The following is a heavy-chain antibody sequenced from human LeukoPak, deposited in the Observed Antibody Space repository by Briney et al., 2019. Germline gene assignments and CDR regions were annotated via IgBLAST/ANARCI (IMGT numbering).Heavy chain of an antibody. CDR1: GYSFTSYW. V-gene: IGHV5-51*01. CDR2: IYPGDSDT. D-gene: IGHD2-2*01. CDR3: ATNALGYCSSTSCYVSAFDI. J-gene: IGHJ3*02. Sequence: GESLKISCKGSGYSFTSYWIGWVRQMPGKGLEWMGIIYPGDSDTRYSPSFQGQVTISADKSISTAYLQWSSLKASDTAMYHCATNALGYCSSTSCYVSAFDIWGQGTMVTVSS.